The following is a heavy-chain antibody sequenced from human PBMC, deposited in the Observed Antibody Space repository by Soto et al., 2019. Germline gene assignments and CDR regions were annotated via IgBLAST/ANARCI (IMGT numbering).Heavy chain of an antibody. CDR2: IYYLGST. CDR1: GGSMSEYF. Sequence: SETLSLTCSASGGSMSEYFWSWIRQSPGKGLEWIGYIYYLGSTDYNPSLKSRVTISVDTSKRQFSLRLTPVTAADTAVYYCARDGYDGSGSPYPAYWGPGTQVTVSS. CDR3: ARDGYDGSGSPYPAY. V-gene: IGHV4-59*01. J-gene: IGHJ4*02. D-gene: IGHD3-10*01.